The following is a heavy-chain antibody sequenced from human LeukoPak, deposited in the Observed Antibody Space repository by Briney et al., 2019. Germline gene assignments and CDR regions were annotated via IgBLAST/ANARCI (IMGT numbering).Heavy chain of an antibody. Sequence: VKVSCKVSGYSLSELSTHWVRQAPGQGLEWMGGFDPGDDETIYAQKFQGRVTMTEDTSTDAAYLELSSLRSEDTAVYFCATEKDLLLDSWGQGTPVTVSS. J-gene: IGHJ5*01. D-gene: IGHD1-26*01. CDR3: ATEKDLLLDS. CDR1: GYSLSELS. V-gene: IGHV1-24*01. CDR2: FDPGDDET.